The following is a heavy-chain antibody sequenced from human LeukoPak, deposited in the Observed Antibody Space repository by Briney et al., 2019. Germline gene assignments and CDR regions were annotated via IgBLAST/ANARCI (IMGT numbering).Heavy chain of an antibody. Sequence: GGSLRLSCAASGFTFSSYSMNWVRQAPGKGLEWVSSISSSSSYIYYADSVKGRFTISRDNAKNSLYLQMNSLRAEDTAVYYCARENPEMYYDSSGPLVDWGQGTLVTVSS. V-gene: IGHV3-21*01. D-gene: IGHD3-22*01. CDR1: GFTFSSYS. J-gene: IGHJ4*02. CDR2: ISSSSSYI. CDR3: ARENPEMYYDSSGPLVD.